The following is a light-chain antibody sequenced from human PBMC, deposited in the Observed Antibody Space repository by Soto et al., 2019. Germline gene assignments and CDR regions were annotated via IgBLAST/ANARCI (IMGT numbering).Light chain of an antibody. Sequence: DIQLTQSPSTLSASVGDRVTITCRTSQSIGFWLAWYQQKPGKAPDLLIYKASTLERGVPSRFSGSGTGTEFSLTISSVQREDFGIYYWQEYESSFGLYTFGQGTKLEIK. CDR2: KAS. CDR3: QEYESSFGLYT. CDR1: QSIGFW. J-gene: IGKJ2*01. V-gene: IGKV1-5*03.